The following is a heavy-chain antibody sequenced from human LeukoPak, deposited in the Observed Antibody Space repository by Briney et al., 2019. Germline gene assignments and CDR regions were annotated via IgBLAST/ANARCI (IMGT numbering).Heavy chain of an antibody. CDR1: GYTFTSYD. CDR2: MNPNSGNT. J-gene: IGHJ6*03. D-gene: IGHD2-15*01. V-gene: IGHV1-8*01. CDR3: ARSVADYYYYYMDV. Sequence: ASVKVSCKASGYTFTSYDINWVRQATGQGLEWMGWMNPNSGNTGYAQKFQGRVTMTRNTSISTAYMELSSLRSEDTAVYYCARSVADYYYYYMDVWGKGPTVTVSS.